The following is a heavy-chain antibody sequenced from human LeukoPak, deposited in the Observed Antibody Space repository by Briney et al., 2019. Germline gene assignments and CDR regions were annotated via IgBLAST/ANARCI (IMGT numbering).Heavy chain of an antibody. Sequence: GGSLRLSCAASGFTFSSYAMSWVRQAPGKGLEWVSAISGSGGSTYYADSVKGRFTISRDNSKNTLYLQMNSLRAEDTAVYYCASTNIGDYVWGSYRPTNFDYWGQGTLVTVSS. V-gene: IGHV3-23*01. D-gene: IGHD3-16*02. CDR3: ASTNIGDYVWGSYRPTNFDY. CDR2: ISGSGGST. CDR1: GFTFSSYA. J-gene: IGHJ4*02.